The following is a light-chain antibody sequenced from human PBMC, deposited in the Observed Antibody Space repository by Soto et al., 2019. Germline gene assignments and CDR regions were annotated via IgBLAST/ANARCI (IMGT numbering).Light chain of an antibody. V-gene: IGLV2-14*01. Sequence: QSALTQPASVSGSPGQSITISCTGASRDVGGVNYVSWYQQHPGKAPKLIISDVSDRPSGVSDRFSGSKSGNTASLTISGLQAEDEADYYCSSYTSSGTVFGGGTKLTVL. J-gene: IGLJ2*01. CDR2: DVS. CDR3: SSYTSSGTV. CDR1: SRDVGGVNY.